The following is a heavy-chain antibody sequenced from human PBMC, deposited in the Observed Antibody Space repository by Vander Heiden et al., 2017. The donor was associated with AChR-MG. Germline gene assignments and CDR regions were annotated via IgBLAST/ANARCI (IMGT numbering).Heavy chain of an antibody. D-gene: IGHD6-13*01. CDR1: GFTVSSYG. Sequence: QVQLVASGGGVVQPGRSLRLSCAASGFTVSSYGMHWVRQAPGKGLEWVAVISYDGSNKYYADSVKGRFTISRDNSKNTLYLQMNSLRAEDTAVYYCAKALAAAGPWNMDVWGKGTTVTVSS. CDR2: ISYDGSNK. J-gene: IGHJ6*03. V-gene: IGHV3-30*18. CDR3: AKALAAAGPWNMDV.